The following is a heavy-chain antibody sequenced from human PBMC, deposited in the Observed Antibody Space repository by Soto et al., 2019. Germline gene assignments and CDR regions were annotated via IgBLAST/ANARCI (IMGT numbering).Heavy chain of an antibody. CDR1: GNSFAGYW. CDR2: IDPSDSQT. Sequence: GDPLKISYKESGNSFAGYWNTWARQKPGKGLERMGRIDPSDSQTYYSPSFRGYVTISATKYITTLFLQWSSLRVSDTAMYYCARRVYGSDRRSHCLYYFDPLDPGTPVTVFS. V-gene: IGHV5-10-1*01. CDR3: ARRVYGSDRRSHCLYYFDP. J-gene: IGHJ4*02. D-gene: IGHD3-22*01.